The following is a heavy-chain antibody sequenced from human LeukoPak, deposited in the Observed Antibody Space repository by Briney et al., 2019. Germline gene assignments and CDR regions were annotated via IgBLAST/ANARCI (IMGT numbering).Heavy chain of an antibody. D-gene: IGHD6-25*01. CDR3: ARDRVSIAAERFHP. V-gene: IGHV1-2*06. CDR1: GYTFTGYY. CDR2: INPNSGGT. Sequence: ASVKVSYKASGYTFTGYYMHWVRQALGQGLEWMGRINPNSGGTNYAQKFQGRVTMTRDTSISTAYMELSRLASDDTAVYYCARDRVSIAAERFHPWGQGTLVTVSS. J-gene: IGHJ5*02.